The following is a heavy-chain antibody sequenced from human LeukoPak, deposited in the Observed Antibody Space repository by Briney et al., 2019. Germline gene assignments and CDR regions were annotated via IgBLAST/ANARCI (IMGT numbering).Heavy chain of an antibody. CDR3: ARGGYSSSS. J-gene: IGHJ4*02. D-gene: IGHD6-6*01. Sequence: SETLSLTCTVSGGPVSSGSYYWSWIRQPPGKGLEWIGYIYYSGSTNYNPSLKSRVTISVDTSKNQFSLKLSSVTAADTAVYYCARGGYSSSSWGQGTLVTVSS. CDR1: GGPVSSGSYY. V-gene: IGHV4-61*01. CDR2: IYYSGST.